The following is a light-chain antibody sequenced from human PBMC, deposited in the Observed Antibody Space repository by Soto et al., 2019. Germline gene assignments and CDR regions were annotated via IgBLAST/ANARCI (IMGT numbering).Light chain of an antibody. V-gene: IGKV3-20*01. CDR1: QSVAGTR. CDR3: QQHDSPPFT. J-gene: IGKJ3*01. Sequence: EIVLTQSPGTLSLSPGESATLSCRASQSVAGTRLAWYQQKPGQAPRLLIYAASSRSTGTPNSFSGSASGTDFTLAINRLQPEDFAVYYCQQHDSPPFTFGPGTKVD. CDR2: AAS.